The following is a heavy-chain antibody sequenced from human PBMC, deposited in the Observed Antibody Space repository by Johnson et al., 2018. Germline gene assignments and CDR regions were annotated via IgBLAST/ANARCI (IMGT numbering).Heavy chain of an antibody. J-gene: IGHJ3*02. CDR3: TELKGAFDI. D-gene: IGHD1-7*01. CDR1: GFTFSNAW. Sequence: EVQLVETGGGLVKPGGSLRLSCAASGFTFSNAWMSWVRQAPGKGLEWVGRIKSRSEGGTIDYAGPGEGRFTISRDDSKNTLYLQMNSLKTEDTAVYFCTELKGAFDIWGQGTMVTVSS. V-gene: IGHV3-15*01. CDR2: IKSRSEGGTI.